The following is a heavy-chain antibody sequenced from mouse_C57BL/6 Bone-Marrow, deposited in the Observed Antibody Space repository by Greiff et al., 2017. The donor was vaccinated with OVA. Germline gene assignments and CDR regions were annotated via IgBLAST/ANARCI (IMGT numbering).Heavy chain of an antibody. Sequence: QVTLKVSGPGILQPSQTLSLTCSFSGFSLSTFGMGVGWIRQPSGKGLEWLAHIWWDDDKYYNPALKSRFTISKDTSKNPVFLKIANVDTADTATYYCARSLYYGNPAWFAYWGQGTLVTVSA. J-gene: IGHJ3*01. V-gene: IGHV8-8*01. CDR3: ARSLYYGNPAWFAY. D-gene: IGHD2-1*01. CDR1: GFSLSTFGMG. CDR2: IWWDDDK.